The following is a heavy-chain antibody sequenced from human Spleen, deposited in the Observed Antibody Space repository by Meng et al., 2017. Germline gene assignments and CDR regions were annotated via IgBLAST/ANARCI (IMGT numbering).Heavy chain of an antibody. CDR1: GDSISTRDY. Sequence: SETLSLTCTVPGDSISTRDYWAWIRQTPGKGLEWIGSLDYRGSTFYNPSLKGRLTISVDTSKTQSSLKLSSMTAADTAVYYFARGISYSSSWYPTYGMDVWGQGTTVTVSS. J-gene: IGHJ6*02. V-gene: IGHV4-39*07. D-gene: IGHD6-13*01. CDR2: LDYRGST. CDR3: ARGISYSSSWYPTYGMDV.